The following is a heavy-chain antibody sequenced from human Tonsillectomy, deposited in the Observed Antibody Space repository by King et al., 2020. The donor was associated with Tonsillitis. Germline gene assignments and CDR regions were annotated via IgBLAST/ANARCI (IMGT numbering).Heavy chain of an antibody. J-gene: IGHJ6*02. CDR1: GGSISSYY. Sequence: MQLQESGPGLVKPSETLSLTCTVSGGSISSYYWSWIRQPPGKGLEWIWYIYYSGSTNYNPSLNSRVTISVDTSKNQFSLKLSSVTAADTAVYYCARDKVCSGYYCAYGMDVWGQGTTVTVSS. D-gene: IGHD3-22*01. V-gene: IGHV4-59*01. CDR3: ARDKVCSGYYCAYGMDV. CDR2: IYYSGST.